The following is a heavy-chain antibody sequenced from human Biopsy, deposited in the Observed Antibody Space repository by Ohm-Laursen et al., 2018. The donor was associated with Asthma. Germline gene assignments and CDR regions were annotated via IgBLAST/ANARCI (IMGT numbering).Heavy chain of an antibody. V-gene: IGHV3-30*01. D-gene: IGHD1-1*01. CDR1: GFSFSNFA. Sequence: SLRLSCAASGFSFSNFAIHWVRQAPGKGIEWVGVISKDASTQDYADSVKGRFTMARDNSKNTLDLQMNSLREEDTAVYYCVRDGTDDAFDIWGQGTVVSVSS. J-gene: IGHJ3*02. CDR2: ISKDASTQ. CDR3: VRDGTDDAFDI.